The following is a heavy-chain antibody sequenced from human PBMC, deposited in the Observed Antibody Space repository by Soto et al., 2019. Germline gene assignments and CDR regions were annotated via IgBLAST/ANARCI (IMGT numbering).Heavy chain of an antibody. CDR1: GFTFSSYA. D-gene: IGHD2-2*01. J-gene: IGHJ4*02. V-gene: IGHV3-23*01. CDR2: ISGSGGST. Sequence: EVQLLESGGGLVQPGGSLRLSCAASGFTFSSYAMSWVRQAPGKGLECVSAISGSGGSTYYADSVKGRFTISRDNSTNTLYLQMNSLRAEDTAVYYCAKDGIGYCISTSCYSLDYWGQGTLVTVSS. CDR3: AKDGIGYCISTSCYSLDY.